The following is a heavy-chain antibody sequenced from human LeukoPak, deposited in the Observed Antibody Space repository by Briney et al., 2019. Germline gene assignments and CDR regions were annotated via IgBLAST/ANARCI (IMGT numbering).Heavy chain of an antibody. CDR3: ARTDYGDYTTFDY. V-gene: IGHV3-30*02. D-gene: IGHD4-17*01. J-gene: IGHJ4*02. CDR1: GFTFSSYG. Sequence: GGSLRLSCAASGFTFSSYGMHWVRQAPGKGLEWVAFIRYDGSNKYYADSVKGRFTISGDNSKNTLYLQMNSLRAEDTAVYYCARTDYGDYTTFDYWGQGTLVTVSS. CDR2: IRYDGSNK.